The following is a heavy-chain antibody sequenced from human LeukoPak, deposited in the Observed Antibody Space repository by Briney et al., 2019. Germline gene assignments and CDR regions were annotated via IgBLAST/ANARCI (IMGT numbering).Heavy chain of an antibody. CDR3: ARTTEGYAGGPGYSYYYYMDV. Sequence: PSETLSLTCTVSGGSISSYHWSWIRQPAGKGLEWIGHIYTPGSTKYNPSLKSRVTISVDTSKNQVSLKLRSVTAADTAVYYCARTTEGYAGGPGYSYYYYMDVWGKGTTVTISS. V-gene: IGHV4-4*07. J-gene: IGHJ6*03. D-gene: IGHD5-12*01. CDR1: GGSISSYH. CDR2: IYTPGST.